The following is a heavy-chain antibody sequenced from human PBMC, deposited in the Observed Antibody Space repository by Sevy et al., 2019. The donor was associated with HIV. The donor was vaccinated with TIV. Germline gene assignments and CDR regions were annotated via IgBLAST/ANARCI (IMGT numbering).Heavy chain of an antibody. V-gene: IGHV3-23*01. J-gene: IGHJ6*02. Sequence: GGSLRLSCAASGFTFSSYVMSWVRQAPGKGLEWVSTISGSGVSTYYADSVKGRLTISRENSKNTVYLQMNTLRAEDTAVYYCAKEAAMGYVWGQGTTVTVSS. D-gene: IGHD5-18*01. CDR2: ISGSGVST. CDR3: AKEAAMGYV. CDR1: GFTFSSYV.